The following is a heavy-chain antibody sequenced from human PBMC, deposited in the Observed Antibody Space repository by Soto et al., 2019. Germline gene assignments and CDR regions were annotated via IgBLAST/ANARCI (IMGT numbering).Heavy chain of an antibody. Sequence: EVQLVESGGGLVKPGGSLRLSCAASGFAFSSYSMDWVRQAPGKGLEWVSSISSSSSYIYYADSVKGRFTISRDNAKNSLYLQMNSLRAEDTAVYYCAQSDETFDYWGQGTLVTVSS. CDR2: ISSSSSYI. V-gene: IGHV3-21*01. CDR3: AQSDETFDY. CDR1: GFAFSSYS. J-gene: IGHJ4*02.